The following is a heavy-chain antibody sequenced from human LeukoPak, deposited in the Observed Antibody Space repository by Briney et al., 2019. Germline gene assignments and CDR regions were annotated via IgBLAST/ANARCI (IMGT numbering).Heavy chain of an antibody. CDR1: GGSISSSNYY. D-gene: IGHD6-19*01. CDR3: AKGTSSGWYYFDY. CDR2: IYHSGDT. Sequence: SETLSLTCTVSGGSISSSNYYWVWIRQPPGKGLEWIGSIYHSGDTYYNPSLKSRVTISVDTSKNQFSLKLDSVTAADTAVYYCAKGTSSGWYYFDYWGQGTLVTVSS. V-gene: IGHV4-39*07. J-gene: IGHJ4*02.